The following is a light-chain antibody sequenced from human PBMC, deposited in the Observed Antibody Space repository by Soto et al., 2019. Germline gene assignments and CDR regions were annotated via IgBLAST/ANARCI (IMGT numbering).Light chain of an antibody. V-gene: IGKV3-20*01. Sequence: EIVLTQSPDTLSLSPGERATLSCRASQSVSSSYLAWYQQEPGQAPRLLIYGASSRATGIPDRFSGSGSGTDFTLTISRLEPEDLAVYFCQQYDTSPPSTFGQGTRLEIK. J-gene: IGKJ5*01. CDR3: QQYDTSPPST. CDR1: QSVSSSY. CDR2: GAS.